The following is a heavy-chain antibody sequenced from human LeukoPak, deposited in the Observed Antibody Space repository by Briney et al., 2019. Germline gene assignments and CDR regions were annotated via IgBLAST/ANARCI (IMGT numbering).Heavy chain of an antibody. CDR1: GGSISSYY. J-gene: IGHJ4*02. CDR3: ARGISSGWAYYFDY. Sequence: SETLSLTCTVSGGSISSYYWSWIRQPPGKGLEWIGYIYYSGSTNYNPSLKSRVTISVDTSKNQFSLKLSSVTAADTAVYYCARGISSGWAYYFDYWGQGTLVTVSS. D-gene: IGHD6-19*01. V-gene: IGHV4-59*01. CDR2: IYYSGST.